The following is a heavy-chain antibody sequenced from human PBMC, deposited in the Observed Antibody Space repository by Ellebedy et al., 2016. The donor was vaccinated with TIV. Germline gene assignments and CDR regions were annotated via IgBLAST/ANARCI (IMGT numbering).Heavy chain of an antibody. Sequence: ASVKVSCKASGYIFTGYYMHWVRQAPGHGLEWVVWINPNSGATNYAQKFQGRVTMTRDTSISTAYMELSSLSSDDTAVYYCARVLTTGGLDFWGQGTLVTVSS. CDR2: INPNSGAT. J-gene: IGHJ4*02. CDR1: GYIFTGYY. V-gene: IGHV1-2*02. D-gene: IGHD3-22*01. CDR3: ARVLTTGGLDF.